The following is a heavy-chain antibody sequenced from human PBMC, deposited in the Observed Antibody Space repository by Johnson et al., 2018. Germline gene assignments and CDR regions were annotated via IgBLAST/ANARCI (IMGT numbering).Heavy chain of an antibody. Sequence: VGLGQAGGDLVQPGGSLRLWCATSGFTFHLNVMHWVRQAPGKGLEGVAGISWDSGRIGYVDSVKGRFTISRDNAKKSRYLQMNSLRTEDTALYYCAKISRPFDFWGQGILVTVSS. CDR1: GFTFHLNV. CDR2: ISWDSGRI. V-gene: IGHV3-9*01. CDR3: AKISRPFDF. J-gene: IGHJ4*02. D-gene: IGHD3-3*02.